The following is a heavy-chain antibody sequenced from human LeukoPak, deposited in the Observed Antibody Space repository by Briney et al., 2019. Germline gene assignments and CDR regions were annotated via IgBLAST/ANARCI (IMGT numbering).Heavy chain of an antibody. Sequence: GGSLRLSCAASGFTFSGHWRSWVRQAPGKGLERVANINQGGSDKYYVDCVKGRFTISRDTANNLLYLQMNGLRGEDTAVYYCTRDRSRAEDDWGQGTLVTVSS. CDR3: TRDRSRAEDD. CDR2: INQGGSDK. CDR1: GFTFSGHW. V-gene: IGHV3-7*01. J-gene: IGHJ4*02. D-gene: IGHD1-14*01.